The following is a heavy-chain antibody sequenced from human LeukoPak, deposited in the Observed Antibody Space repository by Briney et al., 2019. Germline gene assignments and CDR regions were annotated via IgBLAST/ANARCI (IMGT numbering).Heavy chain of an antibody. CDR2: ISSRSSFI. CDR3: AREREAFYGMDV. V-gene: IGHV3-21*01. CDR1: GFTFSSYS. D-gene: IGHD1-26*01. Sequence: GGSLRLSCAASGFTFSSYSMNWVRQAPGKGLEWVSSISSRSSFIYYADSVKGRFTISRDNAKNSLYLQMNSLRTEDTALFYCAREREAFYGMDVWGQGTTVTVSS. J-gene: IGHJ6*02.